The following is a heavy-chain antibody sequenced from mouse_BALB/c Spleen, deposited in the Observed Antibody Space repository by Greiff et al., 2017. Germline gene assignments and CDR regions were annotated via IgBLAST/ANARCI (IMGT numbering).Heavy chain of an antibody. CDR3: APIYYGNYYAMDY. CDR1: GYTFTSYW. V-gene: IGHV1-7*01. J-gene: IGHJ4*01. D-gene: IGHD2-1*01. CDR2: INPSTGYT. Sequence: LQESGAELAKPGASVKMSCKASGYTFTSYWMHWVKQRPGQGLEWIGYINPSTGYTEYNQKFKDKATLTADKSSSTAYMQLSSLTSEDSAVYYCAPIYYGNYYAMDYWGQGTSVTVSS.